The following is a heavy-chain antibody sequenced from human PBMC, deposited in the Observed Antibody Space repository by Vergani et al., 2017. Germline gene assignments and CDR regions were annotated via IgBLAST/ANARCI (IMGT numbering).Heavy chain of an antibody. J-gene: IGHJ1*01. D-gene: IGHD2-2*01. V-gene: IGHV3-21*01. Sequence: EVQLVESGGGLVKPGGSLRLSCVASGFTFGSYSMNWVRQAPGKGLEWVSFISSSSSYRYYADSVKGRFTISRDNGEYSLLLQMNSLRPEDTAVYYCAGGVPGYQLGTQYFQHWGQGTLVTVSS. CDR1: GFTFGSYS. CDR3: AGGVPGYQLGTQYFQH. CDR2: ISSSSSYR.